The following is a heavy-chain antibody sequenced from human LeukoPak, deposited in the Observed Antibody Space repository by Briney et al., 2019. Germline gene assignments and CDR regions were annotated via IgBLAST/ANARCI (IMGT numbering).Heavy chain of an antibody. CDR1: GYTFTAYY. J-gene: IGHJ3*02. CDR2: TNPNSGDT. Sequence: GASVKVSCKASGYTFTAYYMHWVRQAPGQGLEWMGRTNPNSGDTNYAQKFQGRVTMTRDTSISTVYMELSRLRSDDTAVYYCARDRAYWPHFWAFDIWGQGTMVTVSS. D-gene: IGHD2-8*02. V-gene: IGHV1-2*06. CDR3: ARDRAYWPHFWAFDI.